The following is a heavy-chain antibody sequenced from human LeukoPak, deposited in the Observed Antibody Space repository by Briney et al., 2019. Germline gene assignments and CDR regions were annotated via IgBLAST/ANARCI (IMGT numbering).Heavy chain of an antibody. D-gene: IGHD6-13*01. V-gene: IGHV4-59*01. CDR1: GGSISSYY. Sequence: SETLSLTCTVSGGSISSYYWSWIRQPPGKRLEWIGYIYYSGSTNYNPSLKSRVTISVDTSKNQFSLKLSSVTAADTAVYYCARVQGYRKGSRRFYFDYWGQGTLVTVSS. J-gene: IGHJ4*02. CDR2: IYYSGST. CDR3: ARVQGYRKGSRRFYFDY.